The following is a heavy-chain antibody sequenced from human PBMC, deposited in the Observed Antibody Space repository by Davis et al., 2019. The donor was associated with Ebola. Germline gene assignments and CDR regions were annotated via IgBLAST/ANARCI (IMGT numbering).Heavy chain of an antibody. Sequence: GSLRLSCAASGFTFSDYYMSWIRQAPGKGLEWIGEINHSGSTNYNPSLKSRVTISVDTSKNQFSLKLSSVTAADTAVYYCARHPAVYYYYYGMDVWGQGTTVTVSS. CDR2: INHSGST. CDR1: GFTFSDYY. J-gene: IGHJ6*02. CDR3: ARHPAVYYYYYGMDV. V-gene: IGHV4-34*01.